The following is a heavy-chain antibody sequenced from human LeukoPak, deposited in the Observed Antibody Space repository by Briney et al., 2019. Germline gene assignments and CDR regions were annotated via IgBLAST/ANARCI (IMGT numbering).Heavy chain of an antibody. D-gene: IGHD6-13*01. J-gene: IGHJ6*02. CDR1: RFTFSSYA. V-gene: IGHV3-30-3*01. CDR2: ISYDGSNK. CDR3: ARDLPRGSSSWYRYYYGMDV. Sequence: GGSLRLSCAASRFTFSSYAMHWVRQAPGKGLEWVAVISYDGSNKYYADSVKGRFTISRDNSKNTLYLQMNSLRAEDTAVYYCARDLPRGSSSWYRYYYGMDVWGQGTTVTVSS.